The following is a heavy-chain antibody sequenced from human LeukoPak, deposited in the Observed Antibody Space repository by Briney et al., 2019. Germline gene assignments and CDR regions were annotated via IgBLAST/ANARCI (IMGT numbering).Heavy chain of an antibody. CDR2: IYYSGGT. V-gene: IGHV4-59*08. D-gene: IGHD1-26*01. J-gene: IGHJ6*02. CDR1: GGSISSYY. CDR3: ARSELRSHYYYGMDV. Sequence: PSETLSLTCTVSGGSISSYYWSWIRQPPGKGLEWIGYIYYSGGTNYNPSLKSRVTISVDTSKNQFSLKLSSVTAADTAVYYCARSELRSHYYYGMDVWGQGTTVTVSS.